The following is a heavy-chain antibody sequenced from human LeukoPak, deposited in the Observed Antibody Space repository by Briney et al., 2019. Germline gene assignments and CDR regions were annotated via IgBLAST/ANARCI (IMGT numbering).Heavy chain of an antibody. D-gene: IGHD2-2*02. Sequence: GGSLRLSCAASGFTFSSYSMNWVRQAPGKGLEWVSSISSSSSYIYYADSVKGRFTISRDNAKNSLYLQMNSLRAEDTAVYYCARGRRYCSSTSCYTLYYYYYMDVWGKGTTVTVSS. J-gene: IGHJ6*03. CDR3: ARGRRYCSSTSCYTLYYYYYMDV. CDR2: ISSSSSYI. CDR1: GFTFSSYS. V-gene: IGHV3-21*04.